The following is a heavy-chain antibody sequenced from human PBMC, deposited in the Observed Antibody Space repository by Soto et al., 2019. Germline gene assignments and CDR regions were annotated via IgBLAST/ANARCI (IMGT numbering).Heavy chain of an antibody. V-gene: IGHV1-18*01. Sequence: QVQLVQSGAEVKKPGASVKVSCQASGYTFSNYGFSWVRQAPGQGRVWMGWNSGYNGNTNYAERLQRRVTMTTNTSTSTAYMELKSLMYDDTAVDYCAGEGELAYGGQGTPVTVSS. CDR1: GYTFSNYG. J-gene: IGHJ4*02. D-gene: IGHD1-26*01. CDR3: AGEGELAY. CDR2: NSGYNGNT.